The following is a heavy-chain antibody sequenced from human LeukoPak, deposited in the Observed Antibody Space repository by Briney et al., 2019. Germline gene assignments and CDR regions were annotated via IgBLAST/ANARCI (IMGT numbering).Heavy chain of an antibody. CDR2: IYYSGST. CDR1: GGPISSYY. Sequence: SETLSLTCTVSGGPISSYYWSWIRQPPGKGLEWIGYIYYSGSTNYNPSLKSRVTISVDTSKNQFSLKLSSVTAADTAVYYCARHNGLHFDYWGQGTLVTVSS. V-gene: IGHV4-59*08. D-gene: IGHD2-8*01. CDR3: ARHNGLHFDY. J-gene: IGHJ4*02.